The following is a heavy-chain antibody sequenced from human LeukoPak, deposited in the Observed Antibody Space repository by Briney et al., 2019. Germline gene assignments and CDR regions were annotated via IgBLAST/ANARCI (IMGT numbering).Heavy chain of an antibody. CDR1: GFTFSDYS. CDR2: ISSSSSNI. CDR3: ARVGDSDAFDI. V-gene: IGHV3-21*01. J-gene: IGHJ3*02. Sequence: GGSLRLSCAASGFTFSDYSMKWIRQAPGKGLELVSSISSSSSNIYYADSVKGRFIISRDNSKNTLYLQMNSLRAEDTAVYYCARVGDSDAFDIWGQGTMVTVSS.